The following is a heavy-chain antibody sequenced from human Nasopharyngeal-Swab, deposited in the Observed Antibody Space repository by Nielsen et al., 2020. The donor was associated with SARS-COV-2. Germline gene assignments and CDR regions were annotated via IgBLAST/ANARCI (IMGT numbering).Heavy chain of an antibody. CDR3: ARNSPDRSGYYQYFQD. Sequence: GGSLRLSCAASGFTFSGYTMNWVRQAAGMGLEWVSSISGSSSYIYYADSVKGRFTISRDNAKNSLYLQMNSLRAEDTAVYYCARNSPDRSGYYQYFQDWGQGTLVTVSS. J-gene: IGHJ1*01. CDR1: GFTFSGYT. V-gene: IGHV3-21*01. CDR2: ISGSSSYI. D-gene: IGHD3-22*01.